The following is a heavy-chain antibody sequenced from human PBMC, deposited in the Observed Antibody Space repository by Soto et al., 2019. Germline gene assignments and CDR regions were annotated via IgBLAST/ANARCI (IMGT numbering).Heavy chain of an antibody. J-gene: IGHJ2*01. CDR1: GGSISSSSYY. CDR3: ATQHWGSPPSEWYFDL. V-gene: IGHV4-39*01. Sequence: SETLSLTCTVSGGSISSSSYYWGWIRQPPGKGLEWIGSIYYSGSTYYNPSLKSRVTISVDTSKNQFSLKLSSVTAADTAVYYCATQHWGSPPSEWYFDLWGRGTLVTVSS. CDR2: IYYSGST. D-gene: IGHD7-27*01.